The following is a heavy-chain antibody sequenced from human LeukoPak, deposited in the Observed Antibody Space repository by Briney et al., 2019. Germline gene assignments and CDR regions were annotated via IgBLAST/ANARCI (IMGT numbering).Heavy chain of an antibody. CDR2: ISYDGSNK. D-gene: IGHD3-10*01. CDR1: GFTFSSYV. CDR3: ARSLERNYYGSGSYYMNNWFDP. Sequence: GGSLRLSCAASGFTFSSYVMHWVRQAPGKGLEWVAVISYDGSNKYYADSVKGRFTLSRDNSKNTLYLQMNSLRAEDTAVYYCARSLERNYYGSGSYYMNNWFDPWGQGTLVTVSS. V-gene: IGHV3-30-3*01. J-gene: IGHJ5*02.